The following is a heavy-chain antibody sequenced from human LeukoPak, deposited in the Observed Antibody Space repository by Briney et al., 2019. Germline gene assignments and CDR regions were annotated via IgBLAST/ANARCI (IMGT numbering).Heavy chain of an antibody. V-gene: IGHV1-69*04. Sequence: ASVKVSCKASGGTFSSYAISWVRQAPGQGLEWMGRIIPILGIANYAQKFQGRVTITADKSTSTAYMELSSLSSEDTAVYYCASGGNSGSHSGEFDYWGQGTLVTVSS. D-gene: IGHD1-26*01. J-gene: IGHJ4*02. CDR1: GGTFSSYA. CDR3: ASGGNSGSHSGEFDY. CDR2: IIPILGIA.